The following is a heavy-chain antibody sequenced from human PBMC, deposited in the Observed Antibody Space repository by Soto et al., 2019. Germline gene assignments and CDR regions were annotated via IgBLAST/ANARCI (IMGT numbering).Heavy chain of an antibody. CDR1: GFTVSSNY. CDR2: IYSGGST. Sequence: EVQLVESGGGLVQPGGSLRLSCVASGFTVSSNYMSWVRQAPGKGLEWVSVIYSGGSTYYADSVKGRFTISRDNSKNTLYLQMNSLRAEDTAVYYCARVYYGGSGVDYWGQGTLVTVSS. CDR3: ARVYYGGSGVDY. J-gene: IGHJ4*02. V-gene: IGHV3-66*01. D-gene: IGHD2-21*01.